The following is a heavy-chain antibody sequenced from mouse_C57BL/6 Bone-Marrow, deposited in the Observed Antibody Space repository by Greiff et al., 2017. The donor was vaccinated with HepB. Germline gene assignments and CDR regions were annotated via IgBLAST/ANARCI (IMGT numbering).Heavy chain of an antibody. J-gene: IGHJ3*01. V-gene: IGHV1-59*01. Sequence: QVQLQQPGAELVRPGTSVKLSCKASGYTFTSYWMHRVKQRPGQGLEWIGVIDSSDSYTNYNQKFKGKATLTVDTSSSTAYMQLSSLTSEDSAVYYCAREEVRRVLFAYWGQGTLVTVSA. CDR2: IDSSDSYT. CDR1: GYTFTSYW. D-gene: IGHD2-13*01. CDR3: AREEVRRVLFAY.